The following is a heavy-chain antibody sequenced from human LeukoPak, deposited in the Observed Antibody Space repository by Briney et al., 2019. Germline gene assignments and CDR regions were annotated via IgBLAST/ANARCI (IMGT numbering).Heavy chain of an antibody. D-gene: IGHD3-22*01. Sequence: PGGSLRLSCAASGLTFSGSAMHWVRQASGKGLGWVGRIRSKANSYATAYAASVKGRFTISRDDSKNTAYLQMNSLKTEDTAVYFCIRAPNYYDSSGGFDPWGQGTLVTVSS. J-gene: IGHJ5*02. CDR2: IRSKANSYAT. CDR1: GLTFSGSA. CDR3: IRAPNYYDSSGGFDP. V-gene: IGHV3-73*01.